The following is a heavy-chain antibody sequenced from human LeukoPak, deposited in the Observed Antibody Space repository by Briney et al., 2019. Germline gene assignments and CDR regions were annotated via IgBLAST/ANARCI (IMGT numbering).Heavy chain of an antibody. J-gene: IGHJ3*02. CDR2: MNPNSGNT. V-gene: IGHV1-18*01. CDR3: ARAIVVVIARPHAFDI. Sequence: KPGASVKVSCKASGYTFTSYDINWVRQATGQGLEWMGWMNPNSGNTNYAQKLQGRVTMTTDTSTSTAYMELRSLRSDDTAVYYCARAIVVVIARPHAFDIWGQGTMVTVSS. D-gene: IGHD2-21*01. CDR1: GYTFTSYD.